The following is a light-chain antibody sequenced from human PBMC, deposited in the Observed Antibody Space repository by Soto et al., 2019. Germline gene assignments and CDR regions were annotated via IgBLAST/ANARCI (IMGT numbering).Light chain of an antibody. CDR2: EVE. CDR1: SSDIGDYNY. CDR3: SSYTSTDTLVV. J-gene: IGLJ2*01. V-gene: IGLV2-14*01. Sequence: QSVLTQPASVSASPGQSITISCTGTSSDIGDYNYVSWYQQHPGEAPKLIIYEVENRPSGISDRFSGSKSGNTAPLTISGLXXXXXXXYFCSSYTSTDTLVVFGGGTK.